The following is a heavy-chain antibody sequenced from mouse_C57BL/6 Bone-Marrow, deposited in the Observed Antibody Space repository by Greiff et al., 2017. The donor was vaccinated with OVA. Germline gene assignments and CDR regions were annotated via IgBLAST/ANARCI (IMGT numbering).Heavy chain of an antibody. CDR2: IWSGGST. CDR1: GFSLTSYG. CDR3: ARHYGLYAMDY. J-gene: IGHJ4*01. Sequence: VQLQQSGPGLVQPSQSLSITCTVSGFSLTSYGVHWVRQSPGKGLEWLGVIWSGGSTAYYAAFISRLSISKDNSKSPVFFKMNSLQADDTAIYYCARHYGLYAMDYWGQGTSVTVSS. V-gene: IGHV2-2*01. D-gene: IGHD1-1*01.